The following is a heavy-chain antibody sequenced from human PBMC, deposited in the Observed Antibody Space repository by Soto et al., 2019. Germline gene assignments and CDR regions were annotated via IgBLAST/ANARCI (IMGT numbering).Heavy chain of an antibody. CDR1: GDSITSNSYF. V-gene: IGHV4-31*03. Sequence: SLTCTVSGDSITSNSYFWAWIRQHPGKGLEWIGYFYYSGSTYYNPSLKSRVTISVNTSKNQFSLKLSSVTAADTAVYYCARSVFPWGQGTLVTVS. J-gene: IGHJ5*02. CDR3: ARSVFP. CDR2: FYYSGST.